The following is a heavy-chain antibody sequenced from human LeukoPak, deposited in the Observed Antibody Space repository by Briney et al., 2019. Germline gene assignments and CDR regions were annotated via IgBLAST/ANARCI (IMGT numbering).Heavy chain of an antibody. Sequence: PSETLSLTCTVSGGSISSSSYYWGWIRQPPGKGLEWIGSIYYSGSTYYNPSLKSRVTISVDTSKNQFSLKLSSVTAADTAVYYCARLAYSGYEFWGQGTLVTVSS. D-gene: IGHD5-12*01. V-gene: IGHV4-39*07. J-gene: IGHJ4*02. CDR3: ARLAYSGYEF. CDR1: GGSISSSSYY. CDR2: IYYSGST.